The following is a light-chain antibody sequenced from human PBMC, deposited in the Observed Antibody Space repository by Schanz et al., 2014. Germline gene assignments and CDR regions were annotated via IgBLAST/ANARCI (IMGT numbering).Light chain of an antibody. Sequence: QSVLTQPASVSGSPGQSITMSCTGTSSDVGGYNYVSWYQQHPGKAPKLMIYDVSNRPSGVSNRFSGSKSGNTASLTISGLQAEDEADYYCSSYRRTDTTYVVFGGGTKLTVL. CDR3: SSYRRTDTTYVV. CDR1: SSDVGGYNY. CDR2: DVS. V-gene: IGLV2-14*01. J-gene: IGLJ2*01.